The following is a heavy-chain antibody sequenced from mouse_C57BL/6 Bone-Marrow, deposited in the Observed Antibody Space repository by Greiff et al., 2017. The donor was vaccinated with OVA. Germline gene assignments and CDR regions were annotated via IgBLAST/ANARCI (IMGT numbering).Heavy chain of an antibody. CDR2: IYPRSGNT. J-gene: IGHJ3*01. CDR1: GYTFTSYG. Sequence: QVQLQQSGAELARPGASVKLSCKASGYTFTSYGISWVKQRTGQGLEWIGEIYPRSGNTYYNEKFKGKATLTADKSSRTAYMELRSLTSEDSAVYFCATRRAYWGQGTLVTVSA. CDR3: ATRRAY. V-gene: IGHV1-81*01.